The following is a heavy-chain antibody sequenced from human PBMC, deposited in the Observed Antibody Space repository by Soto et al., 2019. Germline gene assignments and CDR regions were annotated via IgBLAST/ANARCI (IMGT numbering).Heavy chain of an antibody. CDR3: ARYYYGSGIIDY. D-gene: IGHD3-10*01. V-gene: IGHV4-30-2*01. J-gene: IGHJ4*02. CDR1: GCSISSGSYS. Sequence: SETLSLTCAVSGCSISSGSYSWSWIRQPPGKGLEWIGNIYHSGSTYYDPSLKSRVTISVDKSKNQISLKLSSVTAADTAVYYCARYYYGSGIIDYWGQGTLVTVSS. CDR2: IYHSGST.